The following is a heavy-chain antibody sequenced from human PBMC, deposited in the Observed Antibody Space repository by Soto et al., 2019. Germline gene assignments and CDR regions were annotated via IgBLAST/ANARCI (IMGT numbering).Heavy chain of an antibody. Sequence: ASGPTLVNPTQTLTLTCTFSGFSLSTSGVGVGWIRQPPGKALEWLALIYWDDDKRYSPSLKSRLTITKDTSKNQVVLTMTNMDPVDTATYYCARLLVVDTAMVPLHDYWGQGTLVTVSS. CDR3: ARLLVVDTAMVPLHDY. CDR1: GFSLSTSGVG. J-gene: IGHJ4*02. V-gene: IGHV2-5*02. CDR2: IYWDDDK. D-gene: IGHD5-18*01.